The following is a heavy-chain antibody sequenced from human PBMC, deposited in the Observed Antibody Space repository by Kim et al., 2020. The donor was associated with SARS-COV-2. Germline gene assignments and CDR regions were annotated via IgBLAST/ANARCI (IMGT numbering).Heavy chain of an antibody. J-gene: IGHJ5*02. CDR3: ARQKTITHNWFDP. D-gene: IGHD5-12*01. V-gene: IGHV4-59*08. Sequence: SNPSLKSRVTISVDTSKNQFSLKLSSVTAADTAVYYCARQKTITHNWFDPWGQGTLVTVSS.